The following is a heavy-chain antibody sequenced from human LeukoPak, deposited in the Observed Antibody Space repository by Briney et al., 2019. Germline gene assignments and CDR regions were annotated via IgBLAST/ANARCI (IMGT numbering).Heavy chain of an antibody. D-gene: IGHD6-13*01. CDR1: GYTFTGYY. J-gene: IGHJ5*02. Sequence: ASVKVSCKASGYTFTGYYMHWVRQAPGQGLEWMGWINPNSGGTNYAQKFQGRVTMTRDTSISTAYMELSRLRSDDTAVYYCARGLLRSSNAFDPWGQGTLVTVSP. V-gene: IGHV1-2*02. CDR3: ARGLLRSSNAFDP. CDR2: INPNSGGT.